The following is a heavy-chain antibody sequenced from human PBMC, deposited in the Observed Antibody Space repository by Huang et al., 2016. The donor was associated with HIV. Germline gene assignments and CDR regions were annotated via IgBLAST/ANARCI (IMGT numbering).Heavy chain of an antibody. V-gene: IGHV1-18*04. CDR3: ARDTMIFGVVTRPPFDY. CDR1: GYTFTSYG. J-gene: IGHJ4*02. Sequence: GESGAEVKKPGASVRVSCKASGYTFTSYGISWVRQAPGQGLEWMGWISGYNGKTNHVPKLQGRVTMTTDTSTSTAYMELRSLRSDDTSVYYCARDTMIFGVVTRPPFDYWGQGTLVTVSS. CDR2: ISGYNGKT. D-gene: IGHD3-3*01.